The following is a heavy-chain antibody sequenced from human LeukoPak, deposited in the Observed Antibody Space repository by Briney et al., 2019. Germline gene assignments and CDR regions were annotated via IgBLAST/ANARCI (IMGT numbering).Heavy chain of an antibody. CDR1: GFTFSSYA. D-gene: IGHD3-10*02. J-gene: IGHJ6*04. Sequence: GGSLRLSCAASGFTFSSYAMSWVRQAPGKGLEWVSAISGSGGSTYYADSVKGRFTISRDNAKNSLYLQMNSLRAEDTAVYYCAELGVTMIGGVWGKGTTVTISS. CDR2: ISGSGGST. V-gene: IGHV3-23*01. CDR3: AELGVTMIGGV.